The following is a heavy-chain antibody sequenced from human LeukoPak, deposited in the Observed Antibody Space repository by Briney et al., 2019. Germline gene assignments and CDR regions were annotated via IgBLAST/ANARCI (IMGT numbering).Heavy chain of an antibody. CDR1: GFTFNTYS. J-gene: IGHJ4*02. D-gene: IGHD2-2*03. Sequence: GGSLRLSWAASGFTFNTYSMNWVRQAAGKGLEWVSFISSSSSYIDYADSVKGRFTISRDNSKNTLYLQMNSLRAEDTAVYYCARVMGGSCSSTSCYVDYWGQGTLVTVSS. CDR3: ARVMGGSCSSTSCYVDY. V-gene: IGHV3-21*01. CDR2: ISSSSSYI.